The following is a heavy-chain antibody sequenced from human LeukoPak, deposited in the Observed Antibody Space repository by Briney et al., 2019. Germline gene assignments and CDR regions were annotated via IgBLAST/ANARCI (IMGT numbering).Heavy chain of an antibody. CDR2: IYSGGST. V-gene: IGHV3-66*01. Sequence: GGSLRLSCAASGFTVSSNYMSWVRQAPGKGLEWVSVIYSGGSTYYADSVKGRFTISRDNSKNTLYLQMNSLRAEDTAVYYCATCSGGSCYYSFGIWGQGTMVTVSS. CDR3: ATCSGGSCYYSFGI. D-gene: IGHD2-15*01. CDR1: GFTVSSNY. J-gene: IGHJ3*02.